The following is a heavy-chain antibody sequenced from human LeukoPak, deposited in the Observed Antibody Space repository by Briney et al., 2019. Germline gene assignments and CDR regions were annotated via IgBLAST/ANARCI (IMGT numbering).Heavy chain of an antibody. CDR3: AKSIVGAEGY. V-gene: IGHV3-21*04. Sequence: GGSLRLSCAASGFTFSSYSMNWVRQAPGKGLEWVSSISSSSSYIYYADSVKGRFTISRDNSKNTLYLQMNSLRAEDTAVYYCAKSIVGAEGYWGQGTLVTVSS. CDR2: ISSSSSYI. CDR1: GFTFSSYS. D-gene: IGHD1-26*01. J-gene: IGHJ4*02.